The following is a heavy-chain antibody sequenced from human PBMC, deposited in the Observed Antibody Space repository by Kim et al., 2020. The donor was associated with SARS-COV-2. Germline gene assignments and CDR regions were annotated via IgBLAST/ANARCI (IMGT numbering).Heavy chain of an antibody. CDR1: GGSISSGGYY. Sequence: SETLSLTCTVSGGSISSGGYYWSWIRQHPGKGLEWIGYIYYSGSTYYNPSLKSRVTISVDTSKNQFSLKLSSVTAADTAVYYGARDASLTNYFDYWGQGTLVTVSS. V-gene: IGHV4-31*03. D-gene: IGHD1-1*01. CDR3: ARDASLTNYFDY. CDR2: IYYSGST. J-gene: IGHJ4*02.